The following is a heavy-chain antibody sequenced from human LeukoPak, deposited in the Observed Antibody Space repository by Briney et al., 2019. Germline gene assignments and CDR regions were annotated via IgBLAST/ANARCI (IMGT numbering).Heavy chain of an antibody. CDR2: IIPIFGTA. D-gene: IGHD3-3*01. CDR1: GGTFSSYA. Sequence: SVKVSCKAYGGTFSSYAISWVRQAPGQGLEWMGGIIPIFGTANYAQKFQGRVTIAADESTSTAYMELSSLRSEDTAVYYCASLDFWSGYYASPYYYYYMDVWGKGTTVTVSS. J-gene: IGHJ6*03. V-gene: IGHV1-69*01. CDR3: ASLDFWSGYYASPYYYYYMDV.